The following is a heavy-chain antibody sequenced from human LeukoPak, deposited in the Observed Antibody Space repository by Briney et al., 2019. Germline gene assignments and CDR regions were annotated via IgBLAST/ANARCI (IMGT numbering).Heavy chain of an antibody. V-gene: IGHV3-48*03. D-gene: IGHD1-20*01. J-gene: IGHJ4*02. Sequence: PGGSLRLSCAASGFTFSSYEMNWVRQAPGKGLEWVSYISSSGSTIYYADSVKGRFTISRDNAKNSLYLQMNSLRAEDTAVYYCAREQNNYPDYWGQGTLVTVSS. CDR1: GFTFSSYE. CDR2: ISSSGSTI. CDR3: AREQNNYPDY.